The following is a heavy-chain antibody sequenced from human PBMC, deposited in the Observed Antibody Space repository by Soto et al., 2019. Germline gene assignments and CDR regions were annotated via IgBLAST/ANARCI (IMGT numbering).Heavy chain of an antibody. D-gene: IGHD3-10*01. CDR3: ARGFSVVRGRYYYMDV. CDR2: IYYSGST. J-gene: IGHJ6*03. Sequence: PSETLSLTCSVSGDSSNNDAYYWSWIRQHPGKGLEWIGYIYYSGSTNYNPSLKSRVTISVDTSKNQFSLKLSSVTAADTAVYYCARGFSVVRGRYYYMDVWGKGTTVTVSS. CDR1: GDSSNNDAYY. V-gene: IGHV4-31*03.